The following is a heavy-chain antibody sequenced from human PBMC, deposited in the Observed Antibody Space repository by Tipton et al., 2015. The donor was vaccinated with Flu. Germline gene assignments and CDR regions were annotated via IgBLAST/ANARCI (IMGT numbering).Heavy chain of an antibody. V-gene: IGHV4-34*01. Sequence: TCAVYGGSFSGYYWSWIRQPPGKGLEWIGEINHSGSTYYSPSLKSRVTISADSSNNQFSLRLSSVTAADTAMYYCTRSLRNSSGSPGYWGQGTLVTVSS. D-gene: IGHD3-22*01. CDR1: GGSFSGYY. CDR3: TRSLRNSSGSPGY. CDR2: INHSGST. J-gene: IGHJ4*02.